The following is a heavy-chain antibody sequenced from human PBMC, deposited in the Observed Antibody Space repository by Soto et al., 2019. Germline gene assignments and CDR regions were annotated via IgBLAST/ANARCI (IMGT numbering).Heavy chain of an antibody. J-gene: IGHJ4*02. V-gene: IGHV3-30*18. CDR2: ISYDGSNK. CDR3: AKDLSRLFSFDY. D-gene: IGHD3-22*01. CDR1: GFTFSSYG. Sequence: GGSLRLSCAASGFTFSSYGMHWVRQAPGKGLEWVAVISYDGSNKYYADSVKGRFTISRDNSKNTLYLQMNSLRAEDTAVYYCAKDLSRLFSFDYWGQGTLVTVSS.